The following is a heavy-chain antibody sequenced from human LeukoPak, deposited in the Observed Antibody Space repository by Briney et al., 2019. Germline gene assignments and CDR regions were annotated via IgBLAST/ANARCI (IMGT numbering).Heavy chain of an antibody. CDR3: AIMHGYYDGTGYWVQ. D-gene: IGHD3-22*01. J-gene: IGHJ1*01. V-gene: IGHV3-23*01. CDR2: ITTNGGRT. Sequence: GGSLRLSCAASGFTFASYGMSWVRQAPGKRLEWVSFITTNGGRTSYADSVEGRFTISRDNPRNTLYMQMNSLRDEDTAVYYCAIMHGYYDGTGYWVQWGQGTLVTVSS. CDR1: GFTFASYG.